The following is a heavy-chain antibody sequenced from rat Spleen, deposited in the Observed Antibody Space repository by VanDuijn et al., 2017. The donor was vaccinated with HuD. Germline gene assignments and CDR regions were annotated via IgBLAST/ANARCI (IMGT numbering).Heavy chain of an antibody. V-gene: IGHV2S63*01. CDR2: VWSGGST. CDR1: GFSLTDYS. CDR3: ARSHTMGISFDY. D-gene: IGHD1-7*01. J-gene: IGHJ2*01. Sequence: EVQLKESGPGLVQPSQTLSLTCTVSGFSLTDYSVHWVRQPPGKGLEWMGVVWSGGSTAYNSALKSRLSISRDTSKSQVFLKMNSLQTDDTAMYFCARSHTMGISFDYWGQGVMVTVSS.